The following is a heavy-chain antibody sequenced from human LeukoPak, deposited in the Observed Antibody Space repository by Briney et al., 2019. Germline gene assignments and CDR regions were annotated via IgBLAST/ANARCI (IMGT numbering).Heavy chain of an antibody. CDR1: GFTFSHYW. V-gene: IGHV3-7*01. Sequence: PGGSLRLSCAASGFTFSHYWMAWVRQAPGKGLEWVAIIRPDANDGSYVDSVKGRFTISRDNAKNSLYLQLNSLRAEDTAVYFCARAAWGSIDYWGQGALVTVSS. CDR2: IRPDANDG. D-gene: IGHD7-27*01. CDR3: ARAAWGSIDY. J-gene: IGHJ4*02.